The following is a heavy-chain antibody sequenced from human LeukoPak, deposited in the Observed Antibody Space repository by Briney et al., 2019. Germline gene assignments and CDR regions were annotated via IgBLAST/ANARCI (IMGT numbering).Heavy chain of an antibody. CDR1: GYTFTGYY. CDR3: ARVMHYYDSSGYHTTYNWFDP. Sequence: APVKVSCKASGYTFTGYYMHWVRQAPGQGLEWMGWINPNSGGTNYAQKFQGRVTMTRDTSISTAYMELSRLRSDDTAVYYCARVMHYYDSSGYHTTYNWFDPWGQGTLVTVSS. J-gene: IGHJ5*02. D-gene: IGHD3-22*01. V-gene: IGHV1-2*02. CDR2: INPNSGGT.